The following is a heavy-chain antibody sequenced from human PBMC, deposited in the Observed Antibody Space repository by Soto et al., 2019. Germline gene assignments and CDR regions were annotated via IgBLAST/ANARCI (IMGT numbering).Heavy chain of an antibody. V-gene: IGHV4-34*01. CDR3: ARVEGSQWFTKGYYVMDV. D-gene: IGHD3-3*01. J-gene: IGHJ6*02. CDR2: MNHSRST. Sequence: SETLSLTCAVYGGSLRDYCWSWIRQSPGMGLEWIGEMNHSRSTKYNPSLKRRVTILVDTSKNHCSLKLSSVTAADAAVYYCARVEGSQWFTKGYYVMDVWCQGTTVTVSS. CDR1: GGSLRDYC.